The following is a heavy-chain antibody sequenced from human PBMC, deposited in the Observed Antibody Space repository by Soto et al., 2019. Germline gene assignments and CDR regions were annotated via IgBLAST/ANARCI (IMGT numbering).Heavy chain of an antibody. CDR1: GGSISSGDYY. CDR2: IYYSGNT. Sequence: SETLSLTCTVSGGSISSGDYYWSWIRQPPGMALEWIAYIYYSGNTYYKPSLQSRVTISVDRSKNQFSLKLSSVTAADTAVYYCARGGVDYYDSSGYYFSPYYFDYWGQGTLVTVS. D-gene: IGHD3-22*01. J-gene: IGHJ4*02. V-gene: IGHV4-30-4*01. CDR3: ARGGVDYYDSSGYYFSPYYFDY.